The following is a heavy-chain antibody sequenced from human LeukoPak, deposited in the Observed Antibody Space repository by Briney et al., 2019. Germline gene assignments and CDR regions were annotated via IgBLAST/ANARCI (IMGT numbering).Heavy chain of an antibody. CDR2: IYHSGST. V-gene: IGHV4-4*02. CDR1: GGSISSSNW. D-gene: IGHD5-12*01. Sequence: SGTLSLTCAVSGGSISSSNWWSWGRQPPGKGLEWIGEIYHSGSTNYNPSLKSRVTISVDKSKNQFSLKLSSVTAADTAVYYCARAVRYRVATIWIGWCDPWGQGTLLTVSS. CDR3: ARAVRYRVATIWIGWCDP. J-gene: IGHJ5*02.